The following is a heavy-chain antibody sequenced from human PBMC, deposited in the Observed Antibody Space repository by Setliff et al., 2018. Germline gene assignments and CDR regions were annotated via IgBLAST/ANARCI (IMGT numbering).Heavy chain of an antibody. CDR2: INSGSSST. V-gene: IGHV3-74*01. CDR3: ARSGNYRVDY. CDR1: GFTFSYAW. D-gene: IGHD1-26*01. Sequence: PGGSLRLSCAVSGFTFSYAWMHWVRQAPGKGLVWVSRINSGSSSTIRYADSVKGRFTISRDNAKNSLYLQMNSLRAEDTAVYYCARSGNYRVDYWGQGTLVTVSS. J-gene: IGHJ4*02.